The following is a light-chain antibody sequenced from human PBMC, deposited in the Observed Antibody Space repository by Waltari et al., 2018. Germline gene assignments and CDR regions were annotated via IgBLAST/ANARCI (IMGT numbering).Light chain of an antibody. J-gene: IGKJ4*01. V-gene: IGKV3-11*01. CDR1: QRVSSN. Sequence: ENLLTQSPDTLSLSPGERATLPCRASQRVSSNLAWYKQKPGQVPRLLIYDASNRATGIPARFSGSGSGTDFILTISSLEPEDFAVYYCQQRTHSLTFGGGTKVEIK. CDR2: DAS. CDR3: QQRTHSLT.